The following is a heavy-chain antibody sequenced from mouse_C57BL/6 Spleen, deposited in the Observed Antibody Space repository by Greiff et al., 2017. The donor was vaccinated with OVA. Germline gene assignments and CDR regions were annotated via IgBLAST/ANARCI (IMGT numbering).Heavy chain of an antibody. J-gene: IGHJ4*01. V-gene: IGHV10-1*01. CDR2: IRSKSNNYAT. CDR1: GFSFNTYA. Sequence: EVHLVESGGGLVQPKGSLKLSCAASGFSFNTYAMNWVRQAPGKGLEWVARIRSKSNNYATYYADSVKDRFTISRDDSESMLYLQMNNLKTEDTAMYYCVRHWGREYAMDYWGQGTSVTVSS. CDR3: VRHWGREYAMDY. D-gene: IGHD3-3*01.